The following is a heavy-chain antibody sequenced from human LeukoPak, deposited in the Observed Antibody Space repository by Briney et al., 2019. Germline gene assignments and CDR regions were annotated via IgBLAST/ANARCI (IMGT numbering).Heavy chain of an antibody. J-gene: IGHJ4*02. CDR2: VSNDGSNK. D-gene: IGHD1-1*01. Sequence: GGSLRLSCAASGFTFSSYGMHWVRQPPGKGLEWAAVVSNDGSNKYYADSVKGRFTISRDNPKNTQYLQMNSLRAEDTAVYYCANSERSNWNYYFDYWGQGTLVTVSS. V-gene: IGHV3-30*18. CDR1: GFTFSSYG. CDR3: ANSERSNWNYYFDY.